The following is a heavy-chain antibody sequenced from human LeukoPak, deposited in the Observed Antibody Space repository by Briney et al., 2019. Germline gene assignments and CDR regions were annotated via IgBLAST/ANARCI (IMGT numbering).Heavy chain of an antibody. V-gene: IGHV3-23*01. CDR3: AKDYRGSFTD. J-gene: IGHJ4*02. D-gene: IGHD1-26*01. Sequence: GGSLRLSCAASGFTVSNYATSWVRQAPGKGLQLVSSIDTSGGNTYYADSVKGRFTISRDNSKNTLYLQMNSLRAEDTAVYYCAKDYRGSFTDWGQGTLVTVSS. CDR2: IDTSGGNT. CDR1: GFTVSNYA.